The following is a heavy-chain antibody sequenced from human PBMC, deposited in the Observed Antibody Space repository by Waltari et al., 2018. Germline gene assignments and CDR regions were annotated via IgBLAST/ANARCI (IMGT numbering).Heavy chain of an antibody. D-gene: IGHD2-15*01. Sequence: QVQLVESGGGVVQPGRSLRLACAASGFTFSSYAMHWVRQAPGKGLEWVAVISYDGSNKYYADSVKGRFTISRDKYKNTLYLQMNSLRAEDTAVYYCARDYCSGGSCYSIDYWGQGTLVTVSS. V-gene: IGHV3-30-3*01. CDR3: ARDYCSGGSCYSIDY. J-gene: IGHJ4*02. CDR2: ISYDGSNK. CDR1: GFTFSSYA.